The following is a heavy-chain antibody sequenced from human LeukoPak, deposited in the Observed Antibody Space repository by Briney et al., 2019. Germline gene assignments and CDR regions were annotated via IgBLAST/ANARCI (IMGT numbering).Heavy chain of an antibody. CDR3: ARELDYDSSGYPYYYYYGMDV. D-gene: IGHD3-22*01. CDR2: ISAYNGNT. Sequence: EASVKVSCKASGYTFTGYYMHWVRQAPGQGPEWMGWISAYNGNTNYAQKLQGRVTMTTDTSTSTAYMELRSLRSDDTAVYYCARELDYDSSGYPYYYYYGMDVWGQGTTVTVSS. J-gene: IGHJ6*02. V-gene: IGHV1-18*04. CDR1: GYTFTGYY.